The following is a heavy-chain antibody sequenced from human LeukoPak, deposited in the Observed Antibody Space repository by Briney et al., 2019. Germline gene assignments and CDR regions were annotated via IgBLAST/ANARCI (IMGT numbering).Heavy chain of an antibody. D-gene: IGHD3-10*01. CDR3: ATGHYYGSGSSPGLLPDV. V-gene: IGHV1-18*01. Sequence: ASVKVSCKASGYTFTSYGISWVRQAPGQGLEWMGWISAYNGNTNYAQKLQGRVTMTTDTSTSTAYMELRSLRSDDTAVYYCATGHYYGSGSSPGLLPDVWGKGTTVTISS. CDR1: GYTFTSYG. CDR2: ISAYNGNT. J-gene: IGHJ6*04.